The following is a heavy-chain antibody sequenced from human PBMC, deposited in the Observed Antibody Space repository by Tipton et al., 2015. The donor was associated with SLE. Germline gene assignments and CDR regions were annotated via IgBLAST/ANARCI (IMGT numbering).Heavy chain of an antibody. D-gene: IGHD2-2*02. CDR2: INHSGST. CDR3: LSSTSRYRGYSFDY. CDR1: GGSFSGYY. Sequence: TLSLTCAVYGGSFSGYYWSWIRQPPGKGLEWIGEINHSGSTNYNPSLKSRVTISVDTSKNQFSLKLSSVTAADTAVYYCLSSTSRYRGYSFDYWGQGTLVTVSS. J-gene: IGHJ4*02. V-gene: IGHV4-34*01.